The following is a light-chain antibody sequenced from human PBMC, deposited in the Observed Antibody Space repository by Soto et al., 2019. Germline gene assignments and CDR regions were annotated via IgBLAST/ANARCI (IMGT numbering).Light chain of an antibody. CDR2: GTS. CDR3: QHYGAAPIT. Sequence: EIVLTQSAGTLSLSPGGRATLSCRASQNVGSRYLAWYQQKPGQAPRLLIYGTSNRATGIPDRFSGSGSGTDFSLTISSLEPGDFALYYCQHYGAAPITFGQGTRREIK. J-gene: IGKJ5*01. V-gene: IGKV3-20*01. CDR1: QNVGSRY.